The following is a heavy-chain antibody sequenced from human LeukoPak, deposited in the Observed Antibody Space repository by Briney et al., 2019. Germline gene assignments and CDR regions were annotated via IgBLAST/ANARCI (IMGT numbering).Heavy chain of an antibody. CDR2: IYWDDDK. V-gene: IGHV2-5*02. CDR1: GFSLSTSGVG. CDR3: AHTQPPYDYVWGSYRSYYFDY. D-gene: IGHD3-16*02. Sequence: SGPTLVNPTQTLTLTCTFSGFSLSTSGVGVGWIRQPPGKALEWLALIYWDDDKRYSPSLKSRLTITKDTSKNQVVLTMTNMDPVDTATYYCAHTQPPYDYVWGSYRSYYFDYWGQGTLVTVSS. J-gene: IGHJ4*02.